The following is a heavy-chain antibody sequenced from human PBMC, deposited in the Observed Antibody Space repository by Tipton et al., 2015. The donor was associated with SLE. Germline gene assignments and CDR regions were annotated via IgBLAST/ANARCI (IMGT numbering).Heavy chain of an antibody. CDR1: GGSISSNDYY. J-gene: IGHJ4*02. Sequence: VKPSETLSLTCSVSGGSISSNDYYWGWIRQPPGKGLEWIGNIFKIGSPHYNPSLKSRVSISVDTSKNQFSLKLSSVTAADTAVYYCARGLRFTMVQGVEYWGQGTLVTVSS. CDR3: ARGLRFTMVQGVEY. D-gene: IGHD3-10*01. V-gene: IGHV4-39*07. CDR2: IFKIGSP.